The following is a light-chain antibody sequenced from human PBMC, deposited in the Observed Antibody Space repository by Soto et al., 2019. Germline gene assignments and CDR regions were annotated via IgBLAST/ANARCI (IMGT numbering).Light chain of an antibody. V-gene: IGKV1-6*01. CDR2: AAS. CDR3: LHGYNYPLT. Sequence: AIQMTQSPSSLSASVGDRVTITCRASQGIKNDLGWYQQKPGKAPKLLIYAASSLQSVVPSRFSGSGSGTDFTLTISCLRPDDFASYYGLHGYNYPLTFGQGTKVEIK. J-gene: IGKJ1*01. CDR1: QGIKND.